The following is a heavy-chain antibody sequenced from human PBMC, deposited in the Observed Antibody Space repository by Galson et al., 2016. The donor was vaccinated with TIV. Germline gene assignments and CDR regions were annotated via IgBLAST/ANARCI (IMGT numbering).Heavy chain of an antibody. Sequence: SLRLSCAASGFTFNKYWMHWVRQAPGKGLVWVSRINSDGSGTSYPDSVKGRLTISRDNAKNTLYLQMNSLRAEDTAVYYCVKGAGRYSRSWYFDYWGQGALVTVSS. V-gene: IGHV3-74*01. D-gene: IGHD1-26*01. J-gene: IGHJ4*02. CDR1: GFTFNKYW. CDR2: INSDGSGT. CDR3: VKGAGRYSRSWYFDY.